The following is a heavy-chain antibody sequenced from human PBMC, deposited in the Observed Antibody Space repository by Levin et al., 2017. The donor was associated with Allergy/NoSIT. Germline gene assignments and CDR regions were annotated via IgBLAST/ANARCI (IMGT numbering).Heavy chain of an antibody. Sequence: GGSLRLSCAASGFTFSSYGMHWVRQAPGKGLEWVAVISYDGSNKYYADSVKGRFTISRDNSKNTLYLQMNSLRAEDTAVYYCAKVPYYYDSSGYQWTFDIWGQGTMVTVSS. CDR3: AKVPYYYDSSGYQWTFDI. J-gene: IGHJ3*02. D-gene: IGHD3-22*01. CDR1: GFTFSSYG. V-gene: IGHV3-30*18. CDR2: ISYDGSNK.